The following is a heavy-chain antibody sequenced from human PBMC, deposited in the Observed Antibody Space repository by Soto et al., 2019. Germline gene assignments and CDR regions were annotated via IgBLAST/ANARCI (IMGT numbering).Heavy chain of an antibody. CDR2: ISIDGSDK. CDR1: GFTFSSYA. V-gene: IGHV3-30*18. CDR3: AKVVIRFGGVRIARYGLDV. J-gene: IGHJ6*02. Sequence: QVQLVESGGGVVQPGRSLRLSCAASGFTFSSYAMHWVRQAPGKGLEWVAVISIDGSDKYYADPVKGRFTISRDNSQTTLYLQINSLRAEDTAVYYCAKVVIRFGGVRIARYGLDVWGQGTTVTVSS. D-gene: IGHD3-16*01.